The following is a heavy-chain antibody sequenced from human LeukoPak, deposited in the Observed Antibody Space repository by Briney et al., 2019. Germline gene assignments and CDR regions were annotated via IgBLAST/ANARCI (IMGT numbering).Heavy chain of an antibody. CDR1: GYTFTGYY. CDR3: ATEYYLDSSGTALDY. J-gene: IGHJ4*02. D-gene: IGHD3-22*01. Sequence: ASVKVSCKASGYTFTGYYMHWVRQAPGQGLEWMGGINPNSGDTNYAQKFQGRVTMTRDTSISTAYMELSRLRSDDTAVYYCATEYYLDSSGTALDYWGQGTLVTVSS. CDR2: INPNSGDT. V-gene: IGHV1-2*02.